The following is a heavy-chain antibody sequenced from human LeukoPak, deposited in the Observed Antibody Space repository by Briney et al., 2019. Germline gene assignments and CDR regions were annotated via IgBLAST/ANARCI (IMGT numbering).Heavy chain of an antibody. CDR3: VSFYETY. J-gene: IGHJ4*02. V-gene: IGHV3-48*01. Sequence: PGGSLRLSCAASGFTFRNYVIHWVRQAPGQGLEWVSYISSLGSTIYYADSVKGRFTISRDNAKNSLYLQMNSLRAEDTAVYYCVSFYETYWGRGTLVTVSS. D-gene: IGHD2/OR15-2a*01. CDR1: GFTFRNYV. CDR2: ISSLGSTI.